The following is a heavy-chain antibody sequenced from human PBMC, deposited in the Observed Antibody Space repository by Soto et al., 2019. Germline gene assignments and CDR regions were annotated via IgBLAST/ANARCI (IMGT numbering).Heavy chain of an antibody. CDR3: AKDLMYSSRGWYYFDY. V-gene: IGHV3-30*18. CDR1: GFTFSTYG. Sequence: QVQLVESGGGVVQPGRSLRLSCAASGFTFSTYGIHWVRKAPGKGLGWVAVISYDGSNKYYADSVKGRFTISRDNSKNTLYLQMNSLRAEDTAVYYCAKDLMYSSRGWYYFDYWGQGTLVTVSS. J-gene: IGHJ4*02. D-gene: IGHD6-13*01. CDR2: ISYDGSNK.